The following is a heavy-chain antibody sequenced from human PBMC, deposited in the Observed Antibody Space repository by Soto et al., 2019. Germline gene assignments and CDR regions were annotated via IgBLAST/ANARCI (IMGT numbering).Heavy chain of an antibody. CDR1: GFTFSSYA. Sequence: EVQLVESGGGLGKPGGSLRLSCEASGFTFSSYAMNWVRQAPGKGLEWVSFISSISTYIYHADSVKGRFSISRDNAKTLLYLQMTSLRADDTAVYYCAKTGVDTAVARRGDYFYGMDVWGQGTTVSVFS. V-gene: IGHV3-21*01. CDR3: AKTGVDTAVARRGDYFYGMDV. CDR2: ISSISTYI. J-gene: IGHJ6*02. D-gene: IGHD5-18*01.